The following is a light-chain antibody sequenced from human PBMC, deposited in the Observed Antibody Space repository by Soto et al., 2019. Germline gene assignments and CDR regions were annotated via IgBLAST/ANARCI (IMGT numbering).Light chain of an antibody. CDR2: DVS. V-gene: IGLV2-14*01. CDR1: SSDVGGYNY. Sequence: QSALTQPASVSGSPGQSITISCTGTSSDVGGYNYVSWYQQHPGKAPKLLIYDVSNRPSGASNRFSGSKSGNTASLTISGLQVEDEADYYCSSYTGSTTLHYVFGTGTKLTVL. CDR3: SSYTGSTTLHYV. J-gene: IGLJ1*01.